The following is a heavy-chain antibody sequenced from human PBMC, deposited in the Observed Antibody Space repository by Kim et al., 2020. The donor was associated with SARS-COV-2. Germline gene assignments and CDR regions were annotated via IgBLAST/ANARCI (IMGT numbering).Heavy chain of an antibody. CDR2: ISGSGGST. CDR1: GFTFSSYA. D-gene: IGHD6-13*01. V-gene: IGHV3-23*01. Sequence: GGSLRLSCAASGFTFSSYAMSWVRQAPGKGLEWVSAISGSGGSTYYADSVKGRFTISRDNSKNTLYLQMNSLRAEDPAVYYCAKDLFPGIAAAGKDYWGQETLGTVSS. J-gene: IGHJ4*02. CDR3: AKDLFPGIAAAGKDY.